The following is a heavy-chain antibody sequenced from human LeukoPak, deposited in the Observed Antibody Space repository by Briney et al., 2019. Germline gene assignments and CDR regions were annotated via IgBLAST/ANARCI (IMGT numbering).Heavy chain of an antibody. V-gene: IGHV1-3*03. CDR2: INACNGNT. D-gene: IGHD3-22*01. Sequence: ASVKVSCKASGYTFTSYAMHWVRQAPGQRLEWMGWINACNGNTKYSQEFQGRVTITRDTSASTAYMELSSLRSEDMAVYYCSRWVRDSSVYYDAFDIWGQGTMVTVSS. CDR1: GYTFTSYA. J-gene: IGHJ3*02. CDR3: SRWVRDSSVYYDAFDI.